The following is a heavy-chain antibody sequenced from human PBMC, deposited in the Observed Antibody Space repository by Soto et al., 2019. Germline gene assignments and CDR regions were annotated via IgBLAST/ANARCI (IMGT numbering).Heavy chain of an antibody. J-gene: IGHJ5*02. CDR1: GGSISSYY. D-gene: IGHD6-13*01. V-gene: IGHV4-59*01. Sequence: SETLSLTCTVSGGSISSYYWSWIRQPPGKGLEWIGYIYYSGSTNYNPSLKSRVTISVDTSKNQFCLKLSSVTAADTAVYYCARGGIAAAGTPTGWFDPWGQGTLVTVSS. CDR2: IYYSGST. CDR3: ARGGIAAAGTPTGWFDP.